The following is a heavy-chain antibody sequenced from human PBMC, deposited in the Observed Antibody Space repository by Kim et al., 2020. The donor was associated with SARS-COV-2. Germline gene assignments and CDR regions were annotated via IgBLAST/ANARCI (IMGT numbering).Heavy chain of an antibody. CDR3: ARSGEYFYDSSGYGGAFDI. CDR2: ISDDGSNK. V-gene: IGHV3-30-3*01. J-gene: IGHJ3*02. Sequence: GGSLRLSCAASGFTFSRYTMHWVRQAPGKGLEWVTFISDDGSNKFYADSVKGRFTFSRDNSNNTLFLQMNSLRPEDTAMYHCARSGEYFYDSSGYGGAFDIWGLGTMVTVSS. CDR1: GFTFSRYT. D-gene: IGHD3-22*01.